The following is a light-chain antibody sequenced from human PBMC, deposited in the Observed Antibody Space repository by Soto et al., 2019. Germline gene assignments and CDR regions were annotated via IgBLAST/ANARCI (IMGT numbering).Light chain of an antibody. Sequence: QSVLTQPASVSGSPGQSITISCTEASSDVGGYKHVSWYQLHPGKAPKLMISDVSNRPSGVSDRFSGSKSGNTASLTISGLQAEDEADYYCSSYAISSSLYIFGTGTKLTVL. V-gene: IGLV2-14*01. CDR3: SSYAISSSLYI. CDR2: DVS. J-gene: IGLJ1*01. CDR1: SSDVGGYKH.